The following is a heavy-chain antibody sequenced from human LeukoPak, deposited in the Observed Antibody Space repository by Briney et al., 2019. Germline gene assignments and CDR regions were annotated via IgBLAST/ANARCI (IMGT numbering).Heavy chain of an antibody. CDR3: ARGGTGHLDY. CDR2: IYHSGST. Sequence: SETLSLTCGVSGDSISSTNWWSWVRQPPRKGLEWIGEIYHSGSTNYNPSLQSRVTISVDKPKNQFSLKLSSVTAADTAVYYCARGGTGHLDYWGQGTLVTVSS. CDR1: GDSISSTNW. V-gene: IGHV4-4*02. D-gene: IGHD7-27*01. J-gene: IGHJ4*02.